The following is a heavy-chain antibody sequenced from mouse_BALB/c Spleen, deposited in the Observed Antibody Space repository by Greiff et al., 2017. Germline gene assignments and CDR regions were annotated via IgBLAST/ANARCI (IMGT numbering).Heavy chain of an antibody. V-gene: IGHV5-6-5*01. D-gene: IGHD2-4*01. CDR2: ISSGGST. CDR3: AKGMITIKTFAY. CDR1: GFTFSSYA. J-gene: IGHJ3*01. Sequence: EVNVVESGGGLVKPGGSLKLSCAASGFTFSSYAMSWVRQTPEKRLEWVASISSGGSTYYPDSVKGRFTISRDNARNILYLQMSSLRSEDTAMYYCAKGMITIKTFAYWGQGTLVTVSA.